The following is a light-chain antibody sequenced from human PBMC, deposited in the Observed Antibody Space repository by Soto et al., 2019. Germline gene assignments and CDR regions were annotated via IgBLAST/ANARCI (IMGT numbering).Light chain of an antibody. Sequence: DIQLTQSPSFLSASLGDRVTITCRASQGISSYLAWYQQKPGKAPKLLIYAASTLQSGVPSRFSGSGSGTEFTLTISSLQPEDFATYYCQQLNSYPPSITFGQGTRLEIK. CDR1: QGISSY. J-gene: IGKJ5*01. V-gene: IGKV1-9*01. CDR3: QQLNSYPPSIT. CDR2: AAS.